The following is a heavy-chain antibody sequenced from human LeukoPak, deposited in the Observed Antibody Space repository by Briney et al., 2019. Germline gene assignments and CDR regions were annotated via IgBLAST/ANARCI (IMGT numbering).Heavy chain of an antibody. J-gene: IGHJ4*02. CDR1: GFTFSSYA. D-gene: IGHD2-21*02. CDR3: AREIVVVTANFDY. V-gene: IGHV3-30*04. CDR2: ISYDGSNK. Sequence: PGRSLRLSCAASGFTFSSYAMHWVRQAPGKGLEWVAVISYDGSNKYYADSVKGRFTISRDNSKNTLYLQMNSLRAEDTAVYYCAREIVVVTANFDYWGQGTLVTVSS.